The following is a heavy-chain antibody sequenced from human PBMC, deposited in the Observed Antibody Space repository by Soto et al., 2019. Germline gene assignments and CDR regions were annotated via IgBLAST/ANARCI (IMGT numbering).Heavy chain of an antibody. D-gene: IGHD3-10*01. Sequence: QVQLVQSGAEVKKPGASVKVSCKASGYTFASYGISWVRQAPGQGLEWMGCISAYNGNTNYAQKLQGRVTMTTDTSKSTAYMELRRLRSDDTAVYYCARYTYGSGAGYWGQGTLVTVSS. CDR3: ARYTYGSGAGY. CDR2: ISAYNGNT. CDR1: GYTFASYG. V-gene: IGHV1-18*01. J-gene: IGHJ4*02.